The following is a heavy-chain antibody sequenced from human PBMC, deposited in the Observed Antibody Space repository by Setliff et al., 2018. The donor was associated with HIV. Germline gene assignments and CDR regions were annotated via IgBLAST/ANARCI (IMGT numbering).Heavy chain of an antibody. V-gene: IGHV4-59*08. J-gene: IGHJ6*03. CDR2: IFFTGTT. Sequence: SETLSLTCTVSGVSIGNFYWSWVRQSPGRGLEWIGFIFFTGTTNYNPSRKSRVTISVDTSKNQFSLNLTSVTAADTAVYYCARRGTIWHGVDYHYMDVWGKGTTVTVSS. CDR1: GVSIGNFY. CDR3: ARRGTIWHGVDYHYMDV. D-gene: IGHD2-15*01.